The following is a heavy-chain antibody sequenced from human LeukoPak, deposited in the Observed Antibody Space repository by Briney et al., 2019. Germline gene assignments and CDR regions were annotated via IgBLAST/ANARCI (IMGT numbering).Heavy chain of an antibody. CDR3: AKGIKARSGRVFVN. CDR2: ISWDGGST. J-gene: IGHJ4*02. CDR1: GFTFDDYT. V-gene: IGHV3-43*01. D-gene: IGHD1-1*01. Sequence: PGGSLRLSCAASGFTFDDYTMHWVRQAPGKGLEWVSLISWDGGSTYYADSVKGRFTISRDKSKSSLYLQMDSLRTEDTALYYCAKGIKARSGRVFVNGGGGTRVSVS.